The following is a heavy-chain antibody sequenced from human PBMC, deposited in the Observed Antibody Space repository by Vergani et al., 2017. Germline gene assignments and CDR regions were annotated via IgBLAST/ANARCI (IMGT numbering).Heavy chain of an antibody. J-gene: IGHJ5*02. CDR3: ARDSLVVVAATPQDNWFDP. D-gene: IGHD2-15*01. V-gene: IGHV1-18*01. Sequence: QVQLVQSGAEVKKPGASVKVSCKASGYTFTSYGISWVRQAPGQGLEWMGWISAYNGNTNYAQKFQGRVTMTRDTSISTAYMELSRLRSDDTAVYYCARDSLVVVAATPQDNWFDPWGQGTLVTVSS. CDR1: GYTFTSYG. CDR2: ISAYNGNT.